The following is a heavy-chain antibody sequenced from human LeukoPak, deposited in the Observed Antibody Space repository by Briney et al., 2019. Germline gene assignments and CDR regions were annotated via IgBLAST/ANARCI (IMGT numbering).Heavy chain of an antibody. V-gene: IGHV3-23*01. D-gene: IGHD2-2*01. CDR2: ISGSGGST. J-gene: IGHJ4*02. CDR3: ARFGCSSASCPRGLDY. CDR1: GFTFSSYA. Sequence: GGSLRLSCAAFGFTFSSYAMSWVRQAPGKGLEWVSAISGSGGSTYYADSVKGRFTISSDNSKSTLYLQMNSLGAEDTAVYYCARFGCSSASCPRGLDYWGQGTLVTVSS.